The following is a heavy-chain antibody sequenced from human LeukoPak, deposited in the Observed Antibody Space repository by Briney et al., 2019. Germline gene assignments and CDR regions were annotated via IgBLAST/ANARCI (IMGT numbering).Heavy chain of an antibody. D-gene: IGHD3-10*01. J-gene: IGHJ6*03. CDR3: ARNRGGMEGGLFYMDV. Sequence: ASVKVSCKASGYIFSSYDITWVRQAPGQGLEWMGWISLYNGNTNYAQKIQGRVTMTTDTSTSTAYMELRSLRSDDTDVYYCARNRGGMEGGLFYMDVWGKGTTVTVSS. CDR2: ISLYNGNT. CDR1: GYIFSSYD. V-gene: IGHV1-18*01.